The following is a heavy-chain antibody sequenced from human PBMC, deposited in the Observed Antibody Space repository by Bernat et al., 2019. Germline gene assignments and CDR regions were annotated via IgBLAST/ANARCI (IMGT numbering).Heavy chain of an antibody. J-gene: IGHJ4*02. D-gene: IGHD5-12*01. CDR3: ARAPGWLQFYFDY. V-gene: IGHV4-59*01. CDR1: GGSFNTYY. CDR2: VYYSGST. Sequence: QVQLQESGPGLVKPSETLSLTCTVSGGSFNTYYWTWIRQPPGKGLEWIGYVYYSGSTNYNPSLKSRVTISVDTSKKQFSLNLGSVTAADTAVYYCARAPGWLQFYFDYWGQGTLVTVSS.